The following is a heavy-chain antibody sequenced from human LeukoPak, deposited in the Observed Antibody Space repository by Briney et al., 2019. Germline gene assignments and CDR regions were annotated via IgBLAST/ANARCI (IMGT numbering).Heavy chain of an antibody. V-gene: IGHV4-61*02. J-gene: IGHJ4*02. CDR1: GGSIGSGSYY. CDR2: IYTSGST. CDR3: ARGGGYSYGYDY. Sequence: SETLSLTCTVSGGSIGSGSYYWSWIRQPAGKGLEWIGRIYTSGSTNYNPSLKSRVTISVDTSKNQFSLKLSSVTAADTAVYYCARGGGYSYGYDYWGQGTLVTVSS. D-gene: IGHD5-18*01.